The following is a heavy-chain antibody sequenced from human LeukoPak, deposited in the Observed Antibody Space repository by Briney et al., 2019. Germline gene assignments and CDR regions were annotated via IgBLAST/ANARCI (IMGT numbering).Heavy chain of an antibody. J-gene: IGHJ4*02. CDR1: GFTFSSYA. CDR3: VKGATVTTRPNFDY. V-gene: IGHV3-23*01. D-gene: IGHD4-17*01. CDR2: ISGGGGTT. Sequence: QPGGSLRLSCAASGFTFSSYAMRWVRQAPGKGLEWVSVISGGGGTTYYGDSVKGRFTISRDNSKNTLFLQMNSLRVEDTATYYCVKGATVTTRPNFDYWGQGTVVTVSS.